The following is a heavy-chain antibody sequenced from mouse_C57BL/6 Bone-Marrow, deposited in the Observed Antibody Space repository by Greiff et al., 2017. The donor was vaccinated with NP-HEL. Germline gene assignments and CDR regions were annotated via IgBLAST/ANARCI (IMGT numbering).Heavy chain of an antibody. CDR1: GYTFTSYW. V-gene: IGHV1-72*01. CDR2: IDPNSGGT. D-gene: IGHD1-1*01. J-gene: IGHJ2*01. CDR3: AREQGIFITTVATDY. Sequence: QVQLQQPGAELVKPGASVKLSCKASGYTFTSYWMHWVKQRPGRGLEWIGRIDPNSGGTKYNEKFKSKATLTVDKPSSTAYMQLSSLTSEDSAVYYCAREQGIFITTVATDYWGQGTTLTVSS.